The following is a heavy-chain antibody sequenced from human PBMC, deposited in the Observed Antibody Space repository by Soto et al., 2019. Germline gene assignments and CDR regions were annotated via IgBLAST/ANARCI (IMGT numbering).Heavy chain of an antibody. CDR2: ISSSSSYI. Sequence: GGSLRLSCAASGFTFSSYSMNWVRQAPGKGLEWVSSISSSSSYIYYADSVKGRFTISRDNAKNSLYLQMNSLRAEDTAVYYCARDFFIAYASYYYYGMDVWGQGTTVTVSS. V-gene: IGHV3-21*01. CDR3: ARDFFIAYASYYYYGMDV. J-gene: IGHJ6*02. CDR1: GFTFSSYS. D-gene: IGHD2-2*01.